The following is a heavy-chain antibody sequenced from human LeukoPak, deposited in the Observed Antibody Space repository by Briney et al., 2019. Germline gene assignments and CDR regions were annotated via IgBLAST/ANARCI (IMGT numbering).Heavy chain of an antibody. CDR2: VSSSGSTI. Sequence: GGSLRLSCAASGFTFSSYEMNWVRQAPGKGPEWVSYVSSSGSTIYYADSVKGRFTISRDNAKNSLYLQMNSLRAEDTAVYYCAREAAMVSFDYWGQGTLVTVSS. CDR1: GFTFSSYE. J-gene: IGHJ4*02. CDR3: AREAAMVSFDY. D-gene: IGHD5-18*01. V-gene: IGHV3-48*03.